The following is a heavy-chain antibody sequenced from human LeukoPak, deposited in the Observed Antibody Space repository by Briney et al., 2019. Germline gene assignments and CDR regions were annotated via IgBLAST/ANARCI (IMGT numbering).Heavy chain of an antibody. J-gene: IGHJ4*02. D-gene: IGHD1-1*01. CDR1: GDSIRRGRSF. Sequence: SQTLSLTCTVSGDSIRRGRSFWSWIRQHPVEGLEWIGYISPTGSAYYNPSLRSRVTISQDTSKSQFSLKMISVTAADTAVYYCARGNDQMVSGYYFDYWGQGSLVTVSS. V-gene: IGHV4-31*03. CDR3: ARGNDQMVSGYYFDY. CDR2: ISPTGSA.